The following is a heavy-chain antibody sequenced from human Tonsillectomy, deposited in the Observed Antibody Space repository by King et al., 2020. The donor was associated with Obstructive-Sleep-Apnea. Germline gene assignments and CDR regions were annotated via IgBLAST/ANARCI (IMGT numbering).Heavy chain of an antibody. D-gene: IGHD3-10*01. CDR3: AKDYIYNSGTYSAPLDY. CDR1: GFTFSRYG. CDR2: ISYDGSHK. J-gene: IGHJ4*02. Sequence: VQLVESGGGVVQPGRSLRLSCAASGFTFSRYGMHWVRQAPGKGLEWVALISYDGSHKYYADSVRRRFTISRDDSKNTLYLQMNSLRAEDTALYYCAKDYIYNSGTYSAPLDYWGQGTLVTVSS. V-gene: IGHV3-30*18.